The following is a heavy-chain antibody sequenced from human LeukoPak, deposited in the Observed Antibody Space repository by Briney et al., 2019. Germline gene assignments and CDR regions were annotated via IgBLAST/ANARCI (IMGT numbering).Heavy chain of an antibody. V-gene: IGHV3-23*01. Sequence: GGSLRLSCAASGFTFSSYAMSWVRQAPGKGLEWVSATSGSGGSTYYADSVKGRFTISRDNSKNTLYLQMNSLRAEDTAVYYCAKDGSGYDFYFDYWGQGTLATVSS. CDR2: TSGSGGST. J-gene: IGHJ4*02. CDR1: GFTFSSYA. CDR3: AKDGSGYDFYFDY. D-gene: IGHD5-12*01.